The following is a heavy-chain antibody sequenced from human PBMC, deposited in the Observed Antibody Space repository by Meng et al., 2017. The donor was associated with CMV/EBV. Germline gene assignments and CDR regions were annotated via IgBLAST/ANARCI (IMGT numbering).Heavy chain of an antibody. CDR2: IWYDGSNK. J-gene: IGHJ6*02. V-gene: IGHV3-33*01. CDR3: ARDKGCSSTSCYALDYFGMDV. Sequence: GESLKISCAASGFTFSSYGMHWVRQAPGKGMEWVAVIWYDGSNKYYADSVKGRFTISRDNSKNTLYLQMNGLRAEDTAVYYCARDKGCSSTSCYALDYFGMDVWGQGTTVTVSS. CDR1: GFTFSSYG. D-gene: IGHD2-2*01.